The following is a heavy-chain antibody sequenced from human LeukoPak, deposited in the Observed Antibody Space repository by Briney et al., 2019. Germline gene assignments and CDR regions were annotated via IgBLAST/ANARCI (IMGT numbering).Heavy chain of an antibody. CDR1: GFTFSSYE. CDR3: ASTYYYDSSGYYFAFDI. CDR2: ISSNGGST. D-gene: IGHD3-22*01. V-gene: IGHV3-64*01. J-gene: IGHJ3*02. Sequence: GGSLRLSCAASGFTFSSYEMNWVRQAPGKGLEYVSAISSNGGSTYYANSVKGRFTISRDSSKNTLYLQMGSLRAEDMAVYYCASTYYYDSSGYYFAFDIWGQGTMVTVSS.